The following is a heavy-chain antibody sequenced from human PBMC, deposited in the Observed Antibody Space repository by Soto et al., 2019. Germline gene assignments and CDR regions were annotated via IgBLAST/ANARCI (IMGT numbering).Heavy chain of an antibody. CDR3: ARAPEDVVVVAASVNYGMDV. Sequence: ASVKVTCKASQYNFTNYCVHWVRQAPGQGLEWMGIINPRGGRTNYAQRFQGRVSMTRDTSTSTAYMELSSLRSEDTAVYYCARAPEDVVVVAASVNYGMDVWGQGTTVTVSS. V-gene: IGHV1-46*01. J-gene: IGHJ6*02. D-gene: IGHD2-15*01. CDR2: INPRGGRT. CDR1: QYNFTNYC.